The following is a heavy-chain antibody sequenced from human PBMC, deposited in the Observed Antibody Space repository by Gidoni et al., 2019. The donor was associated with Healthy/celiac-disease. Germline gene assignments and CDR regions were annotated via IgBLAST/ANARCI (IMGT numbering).Heavy chain of an antibody. V-gene: IGHV3-30-3*01. CDR1: GFTFSSYA. D-gene: IGHD2-2*01. CDR3: ARRSYCSSTSCSQAFDY. J-gene: IGHJ4*02. CDR2: ISYDGSNK. Sequence: QVQLVESGGGVVQPGRSLRLSCAASGFTFSSYAMHWVRQAPGKGLDWVAVISYDGSNKYYADSVKGRFTISRDNSKNTLYLQMNSLRAEDTAVYYCARRSYCSSTSCSQAFDYWGQGTLVTVSS.